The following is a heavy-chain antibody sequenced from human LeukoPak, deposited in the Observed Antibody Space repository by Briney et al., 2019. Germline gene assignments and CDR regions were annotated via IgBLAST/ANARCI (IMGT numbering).Heavy chain of an antibody. CDR3: ARQGAYGDLNY. Sequence: GGSLRLSCAASGFTFSSYYRNWVRQAPGKGLEWVSFIGTSGSSIHYADSVKGRFTISRDNAKNSLYLQMNSLSVEDTAVYYCARQGAYGDLNYWGQGTLVTVSS. CDR1: GFTFSSYY. CDR2: IGTSGSSI. J-gene: IGHJ4*02. V-gene: IGHV3-21*01. D-gene: IGHD4-17*01.